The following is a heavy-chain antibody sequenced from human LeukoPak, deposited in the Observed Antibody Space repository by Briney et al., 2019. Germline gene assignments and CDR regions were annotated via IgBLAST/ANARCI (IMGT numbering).Heavy chain of an antibody. V-gene: IGHV1-46*01. J-gene: IGHJ3*02. CDR2: INPSGGST. D-gene: IGHD3-10*01. Sequence: ASVKVSCKASGYTFTSYYMHWVRQAPGQGLEWMGIINPSGGSTSYAQKFQGRVTMTRDMSTSTVSMELSSVRSEDTAVYYCARDRGSGDLADAFDIWGQGTMVTVSS. CDR3: ARDRGSGDLADAFDI. CDR1: GYTFTSYY.